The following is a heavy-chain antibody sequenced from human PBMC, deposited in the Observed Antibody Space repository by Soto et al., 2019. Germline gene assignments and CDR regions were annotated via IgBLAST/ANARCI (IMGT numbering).Heavy chain of an antibody. CDR3: ARDAAYNGSGDGLYGMDV. Sequence: QVQLVQSGPEVKKPGASVKVSCKASGYSFTRHGVSWVRQAPGEGLEWMGWISVKKGDTNYAQKFQGRLTLTTDTSTATAYMELRSLGSDDTAVYYCARDAAYNGSGDGLYGMDVWGQGTTVTASS. J-gene: IGHJ6*02. D-gene: IGHD3-10*01. CDR1: GYSFTRHG. CDR2: ISVKKGDT. V-gene: IGHV1-18*01.